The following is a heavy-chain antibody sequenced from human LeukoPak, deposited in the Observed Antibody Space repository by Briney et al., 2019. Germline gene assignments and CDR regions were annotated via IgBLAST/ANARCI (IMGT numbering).Heavy chain of an antibody. CDR1: GGSFSNYY. J-gene: IGHJ6*03. CDR2: IYTSGST. CDR3: ARDSYGFGEFDYYYYMDV. V-gene: IGHV4-4*07. Sequence: SETLSLTCAVYGGSFSNYYWSWIRQPAGKGLEWIERIYTSGSTNYNPSLKSRVTMSVDTSKNQFSLKLSSVTAADTAVYYCARDSYGFGEFDYYYYMDVWGKGTTVTISS. D-gene: IGHD3-10*01.